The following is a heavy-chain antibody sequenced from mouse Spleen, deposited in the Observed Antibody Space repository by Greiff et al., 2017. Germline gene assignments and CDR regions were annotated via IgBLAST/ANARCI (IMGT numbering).Heavy chain of an antibody. CDR1: GFTFSSFG. D-gene: IGHD1-1*01. CDR3: ARLLRSFAY. V-gene: IGHV5-17*02. J-gene: IGHJ3*01. CDR2: ISSGSSTI. Sequence: EVKLQESGGGLVQPGGSRKLSCAASGFTFSSFGMHWVRQAPEKGLEWVAYISSGSSTIYYADTVKGRFTISRDNPKNTLFLQMTSLRSEDTAMYYCARLLRSFAYWGQGTLVTVSA.